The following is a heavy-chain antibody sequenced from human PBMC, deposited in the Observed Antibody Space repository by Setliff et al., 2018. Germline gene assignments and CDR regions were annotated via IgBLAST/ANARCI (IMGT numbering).Heavy chain of an antibody. CDR1: GGSVRGYY. CDR2: MYYSGDT. CDR3: ARLPPLHTPMALTFDY. D-gene: IGHD5-18*01. V-gene: IGHV4-59*08. J-gene: IGHJ4*02. Sequence: LSLTCTVSGGSVRGYYRSWIRQPPGKGLEWIGYMYYSGDTNYNPSLKSRVTISVDTSKNQFSLELRSVTAADTAVYYCARLPPLHTPMALTFDYWGQGILVTVSS.